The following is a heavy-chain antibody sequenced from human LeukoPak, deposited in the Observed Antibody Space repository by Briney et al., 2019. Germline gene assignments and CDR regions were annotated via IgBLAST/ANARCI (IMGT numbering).Heavy chain of an antibody. CDR3: ARDRSREYYDILSGYYTYYYYMDV. D-gene: IGHD3-9*01. Sequence: ASVKVSCKASGYTFTSYGISWVRQAPGQGLEWMGWISAYNGNTNYAQKLQGRVTMTTDTSTSPAYMELRSLRSDDTAVYYCARDRSREYYDILSGYYTYYYYMDVWGKGTTVTVSS. CDR2: ISAYNGNT. V-gene: IGHV1-18*01. J-gene: IGHJ6*03. CDR1: GYTFTSYG.